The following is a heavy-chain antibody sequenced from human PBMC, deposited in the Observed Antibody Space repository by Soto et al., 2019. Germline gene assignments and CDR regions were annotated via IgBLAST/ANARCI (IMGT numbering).Heavy chain of an antibody. J-gene: IGHJ4*02. CDR2: IDPSDSYT. CDR1: GYSFTSYW. Sequence: GESLKISCKGSGYSFTSYWISWVRQMPGKGLEWMGRIDPSDSYTNYSPSFQGHVTISADKSIRTAYLQWSSLKASETAMYYCARPVGDGGYSYGYYFDYWGQGTLVTVSS. D-gene: IGHD5-18*01. V-gene: IGHV5-10-1*01. CDR3: ARPVGDGGYSYGYYFDY.